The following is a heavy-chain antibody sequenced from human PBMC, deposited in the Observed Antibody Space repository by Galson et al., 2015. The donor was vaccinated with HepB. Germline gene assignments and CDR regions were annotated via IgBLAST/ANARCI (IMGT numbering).Heavy chain of an antibody. J-gene: IGHJ4*02. V-gene: IGHV3-30*02. Sequence: LRLSCAASGFTFNSYGMHWVRQAPGKGLEWVAFIRYDGGNKYYADSVKGRFTMSRDNSKNTLYLQMNSLRAEDTAVYYCAKHSGLYFDYWGQGTLVTVSS. CDR1: GFTFNSYG. CDR2: IRYDGGNK. CDR3: AKHSGLYFDY. D-gene: IGHD1-26*01.